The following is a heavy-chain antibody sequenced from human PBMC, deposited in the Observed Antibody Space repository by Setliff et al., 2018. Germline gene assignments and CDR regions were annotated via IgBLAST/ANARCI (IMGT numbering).Heavy chain of an antibody. CDR3: AKGLYDSGPYYKDV. Sequence: GGSLRLSCAASGFTFSDYSMNWVRQAPGKGLEWVSSISSANTYIYYADSVKGRFTISRDNAKNSLYQQMNSLRAGDTALYYCAKGLYDSGPYYKDVWGKGTTVTVSS. D-gene: IGHD3-10*01. J-gene: IGHJ6*03. CDR2: ISSANTYI. CDR1: GFTFSDYS. V-gene: IGHV3-21*01.